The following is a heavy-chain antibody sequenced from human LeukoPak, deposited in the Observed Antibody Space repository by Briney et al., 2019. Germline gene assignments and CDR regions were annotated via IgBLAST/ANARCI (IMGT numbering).Heavy chain of an antibody. CDR1: GFTFSSYA. V-gene: IGHV3-23*01. CDR2: ISGSGGST. CDR3: AKNKYYYDSSGYWSDY. Sequence: GGSLRLSCAASGFTFSSYAMSWVRQAPGKGLEWVLAISGSGGSTYYADSVKGRFTISRDNSKNTLYLQMNSLRAEDTAVYYCAKNKYYYDSSGYWSDYWGQGTLVTVSS. D-gene: IGHD3-22*01. J-gene: IGHJ4*02.